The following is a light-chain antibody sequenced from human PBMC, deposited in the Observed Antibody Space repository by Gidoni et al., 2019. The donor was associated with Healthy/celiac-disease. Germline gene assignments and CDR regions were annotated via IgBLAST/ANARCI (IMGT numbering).Light chain of an antibody. Sequence: DIQITQSPSTLSASVGDRVTITCRASQSISSWLAWYQQKPGKAPKLRIYKASSLESGVPSRFSGSGSGKEFTHTISSLQPDDFATYYCQQYNSYPWTFGQGTKVEIK. CDR1: QSISSW. V-gene: IGKV1-5*03. CDR2: KAS. J-gene: IGKJ1*01. CDR3: QQYNSYPWT.